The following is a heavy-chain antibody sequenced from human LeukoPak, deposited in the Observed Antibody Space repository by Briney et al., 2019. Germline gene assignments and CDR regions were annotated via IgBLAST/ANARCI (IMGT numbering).Heavy chain of an antibody. CDR1: GGSIGSYY. Sequence: SETLSLTCTVSGGSIGSYYWSWIGQPPGQGLEWFGYIYYSGSTNYNPSLKSGATISVDTSKNQFSLKLSSVAAAGTAVYYWAGTEGYDSSGYYYYFDYWGQGTLVTVSS. J-gene: IGHJ4*02. D-gene: IGHD3-22*01. V-gene: IGHV4-59*01. CDR3: AGTEGYDSSGYYYYFDY. CDR2: IYYSGST.